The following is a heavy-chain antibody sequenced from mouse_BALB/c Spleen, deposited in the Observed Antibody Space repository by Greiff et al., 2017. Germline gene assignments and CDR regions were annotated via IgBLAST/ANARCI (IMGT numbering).Heavy chain of an antibody. CDR3: AIGGDGYIYAMDY. CDR1: GFTFSSFG. Sequence: EVMLVESGGGLVQPGGSRKLSCAASGFTFSSFGMHWVRQAPEKGLEWVAYISSGSSTIYYADTVKGRFTISRDNPKNTLFLQMTSLRSEDTAMYYCAIGGDGYIYAMDYWGQGTSVTVSS. D-gene: IGHD2-3*01. CDR2: ISSGSSTI. J-gene: IGHJ4*01. V-gene: IGHV5-17*02.